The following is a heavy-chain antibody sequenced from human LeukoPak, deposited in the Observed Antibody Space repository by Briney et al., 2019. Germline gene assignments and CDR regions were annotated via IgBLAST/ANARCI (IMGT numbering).Heavy chain of an antibody. CDR3: AKASWVSSADAVL. V-gene: IGHV3-23*01. D-gene: IGHD3-16*01. Sequence: PGGSLRLSCVASGFIFGDYAMSWVRQTPAGGLEWVSSLRGDGETFYTDSVKGRFTLSRDHSRNTVYLQLSNLRVEDTAVYYCAKASWVSSADAVLWGQGTLVTVS. J-gene: IGHJ4*02. CDR2: LRGDGET. CDR1: GFIFGDYA.